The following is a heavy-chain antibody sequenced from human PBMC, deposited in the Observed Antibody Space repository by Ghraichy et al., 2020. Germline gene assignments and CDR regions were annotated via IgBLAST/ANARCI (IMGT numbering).Heavy chain of an antibody. Sequence: GGSLNISCAASGFTFSSYGMHWVRQTPGKGLEWVAAIWYDGSSKYYADSVQGRFTISRDNSKNTLYLQMNSLRAEDTAVYYCARRGSTASWFDPWGQGTQVTVSS. CDR2: IWYDGSSK. CDR1: GFTFSSYG. D-gene: IGHD2-2*01. V-gene: IGHV3-33*01. CDR3: ARRGSTASWFDP. J-gene: IGHJ5*02.